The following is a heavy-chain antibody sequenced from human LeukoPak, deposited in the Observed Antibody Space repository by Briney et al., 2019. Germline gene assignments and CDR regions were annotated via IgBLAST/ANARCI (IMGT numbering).Heavy chain of an antibody. D-gene: IGHD5-24*01. V-gene: IGHV1-2*02. J-gene: IGHJ4*02. Sequence: ASVKVSCKASGYTFTGYYMHWVRQAPGQGLEWMGWINPNSGGTNYAQKFQGRVTMTRDTSISTAYMELSRLRSDDTAVYYCARARWLQLSPGLFDYWGQGTPVTVSS. CDR3: ARARWLQLSPGLFDY. CDR2: INPNSGGT. CDR1: GYTFTGYY.